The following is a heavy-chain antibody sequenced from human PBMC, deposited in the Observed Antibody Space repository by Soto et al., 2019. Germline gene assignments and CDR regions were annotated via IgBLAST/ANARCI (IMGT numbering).Heavy chain of an antibody. CDR2: ISYDGTNK. D-gene: IGHD7-27*01. Sequence: QVQLVESGGGVVQPGRSLRLSCAASGFSFSISPMHWVRQAPGKGPEWVALISYDGTNKFYADSVKGRFTISRDNSKSTLYLQVDSLRPEDAAVYYCARDPKTSGGQHWGLNYFDSWGQGTLVTVSS. J-gene: IGHJ4*02. V-gene: IGHV3-30-3*01. CDR1: GFSFSISP. CDR3: ARDPKTSGGQHWGLNYFDS.